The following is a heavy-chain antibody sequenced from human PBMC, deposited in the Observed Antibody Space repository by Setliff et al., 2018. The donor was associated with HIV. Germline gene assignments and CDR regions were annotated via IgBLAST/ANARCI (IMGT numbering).Heavy chain of an antibody. D-gene: IGHD4-17*01. V-gene: IGHV1-3*01. J-gene: IGHJ4*02. Sequence: ASVKVSCKASGYTFTSYAIHWVRQAPGQSLEWMGWINAGYGNTKCSQKFQGRVTITRDASASTAYMELSSLRSEDTAVYYCARSPGDYLFDYWGQGTLVTVSS. CDR2: INAGYGNT. CDR1: GYTFTSYA. CDR3: ARSPGDYLFDY.